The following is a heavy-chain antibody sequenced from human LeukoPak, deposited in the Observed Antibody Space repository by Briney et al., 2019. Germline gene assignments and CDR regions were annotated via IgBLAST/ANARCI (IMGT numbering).Heavy chain of an antibody. J-gene: IGHJ4*02. CDR3: ARDLTWFGELSLYYFDY. D-gene: IGHD3-10*01. Sequence: GGSLRLSCAASGFTFGSYWMHWVRQAPGKGLVWVSRINSDGSSTSYADSVKGRFTISRDNAKNTLYLQMNSLRAEDTAVYYCARDLTWFGELSLYYFDYWGQGTLVTVSS. CDR2: INSDGSST. CDR1: GFTFGSYW. V-gene: IGHV3-74*01.